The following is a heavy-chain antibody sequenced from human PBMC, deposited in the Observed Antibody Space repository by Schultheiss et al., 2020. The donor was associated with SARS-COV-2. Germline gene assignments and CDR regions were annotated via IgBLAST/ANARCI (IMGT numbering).Heavy chain of an antibody. CDR2: IIPIFGTA. J-gene: IGHJ3*02. CDR1: GGTFSSYA. Sequence: SVKVSCKASGGTFSSYAISWVRQAPGQGLEWMGGIIPIFGTANYAQKFQGRVTITADESTSTAYMELSSLRSEDTAVYYCARDLLCDPGRGHCYTDDAFDIWGQGTMVTVSS. D-gene: IGHD2-2*02. CDR3: ARDLLCDPGRGHCYTDDAFDI. V-gene: IGHV1-69*13.